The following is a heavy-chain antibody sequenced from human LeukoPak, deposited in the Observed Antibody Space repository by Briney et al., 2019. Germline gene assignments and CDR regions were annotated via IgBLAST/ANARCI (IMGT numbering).Heavy chain of an antibody. D-gene: IGHD2-2*01. J-gene: IGHJ4*02. Sequence: GGSLRLSCVASGFTFSSYYMHWVRQAPGKGPVWVSGINTDGSSTTYADSVKGRFTISRDNSKNTLYLQMNSLRPEDTAVYYCARGTPAFDYWGQGALVTVSS. CDR3: ARGTPAFDY. CDR2: INTDGSST. V-gene: IGHV3-74*01. CDR1: GFTFSSYY.